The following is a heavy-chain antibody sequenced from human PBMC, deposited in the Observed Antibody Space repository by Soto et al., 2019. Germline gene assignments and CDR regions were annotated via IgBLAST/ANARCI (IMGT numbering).Heavy chain of an antibody. J-gene: IGHJ4*02. V-gene: IGHV1-24*01. CDR1: GYTLTEIS. Sequence: GASVKVTCKVSGYTLTEISRQWVRQAPGKGLEWMGGFDPEDGETMYAQKFQGRVTMTEDTPTDTTYMELTSLRSEDTAVYYCARAPPRGRVLAPAAAYSFNPGGRETLVTVS. CDR3: ARAPPRGRVLAPAAAYSFNP. CDR2: FDPEDGET. D-gene: IGHD3-3*02.